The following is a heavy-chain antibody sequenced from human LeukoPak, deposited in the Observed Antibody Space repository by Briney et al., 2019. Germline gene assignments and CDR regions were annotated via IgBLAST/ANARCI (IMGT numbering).Heavy chain of an antibody. Sequence: SQTLSLTCTVSGGSISSGDYYWSWIRQPPGKCLEWIGYIYYSGSTYYNPSLKSRVTISVDTSKNQFSLKLSSVTAAATAVYCCARGMVRGVIKTSDRDNWFDPWGQGTLVTVSS. J-gene: IGHJ5*02. CDR1: GGSISSGDYY. CDR3: ARGMVRGVIKTSDRDNWFDP. CDR2: IYYSGST. V-gene: IGHV4-30-4*01. D-gene: IGHD3-10*01.